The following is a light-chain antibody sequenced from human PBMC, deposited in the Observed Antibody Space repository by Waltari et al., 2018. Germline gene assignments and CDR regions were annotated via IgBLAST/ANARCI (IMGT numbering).Light chain of an antibody. CDR2: DST. CDR3: QQRSNWPIV. Sequence: EIVLTQSPATLSLSPGERATLSCRASQSVGSQLVWYNQRPGQAPRLLIYDSTNRAPGIPARFSGSGSGTDFSLSISSLEPEDFGVYYCQQRSNWPIVFGQGTRLEIK. J-gene: IGKJ5*01. V-gene: IGKV3-11*01. CDR1: QSVGSQ.